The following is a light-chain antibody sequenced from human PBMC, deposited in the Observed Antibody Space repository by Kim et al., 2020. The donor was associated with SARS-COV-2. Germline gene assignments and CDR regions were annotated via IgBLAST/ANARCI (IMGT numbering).Light chain of an antibody. Sequence: LNARERAEIYCNVSQRSRRDPLPISLPPATQAPRLLIYDASNRATGIPDRFSGSGSGTDFTLTISSLEPEDFAVYYCQQRSNWPVFGPGTKVDIK. CDR2: DAS. CDR1: QRSRRD. V-gene: IGKV3-11*01. CDR3: QQRSNWPV. J-gene: IGKJ3*01.